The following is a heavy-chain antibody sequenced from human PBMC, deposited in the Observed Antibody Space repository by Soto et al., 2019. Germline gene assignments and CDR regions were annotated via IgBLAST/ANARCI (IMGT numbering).Heavy chain of an antibody. J-gene: IGHJ4*02. CDR3: ATGGGFFAY. Sequence: EVQLVESGGGLVQPGGSLRLSCAASGFTFSSYAINWVRQAPGKGLEWVSYISISSSTRYYADSVRGRFTISRDNAKNSLYLQTNSLRDEDTAVYYCATGGGFFAYWGQGTLVTVSS. CDR1: GFTFSSYA. D-gene: IGHD3-3*01. V-gene: IGHV3-48*02. CDR2: ISISSSTR.